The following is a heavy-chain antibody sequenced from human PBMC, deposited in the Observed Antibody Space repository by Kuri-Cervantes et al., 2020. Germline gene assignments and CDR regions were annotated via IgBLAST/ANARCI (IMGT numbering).Heavy chain of an antibody. J-gene: IGHJ3*01. CDR1: GFTFSNYA. D-gene: IGHD4-23*01. Sequence: GESLKISCAASGFTFSNYAMHWVHQAPGKGLEWVAVISYDGSIKYYADSVKGRFTISRDNSKNTLYLQMNSLRAEDTAVYYCVTYGGDAFDVWGQGTMVTVSS. CDR3: VTYGGDAFDV. CDR2: ISYDGSIK. V-gene: IGHV3-30-3*01.